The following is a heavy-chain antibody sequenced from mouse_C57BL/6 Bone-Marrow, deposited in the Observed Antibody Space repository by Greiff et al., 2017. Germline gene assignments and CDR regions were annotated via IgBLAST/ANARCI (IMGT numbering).Heavy chain of an antibody. J-gene: IGHJ3*01. CDR1: GYTFTSYW. CDR3: ASSNYVVPWFAY. V-gene: IGHV1-61*01. Sequence: QVQLQQPGAELVRPGSSVKLSCTASGYTFTSYWMDWVKQRPGQGLEWIGNIYPSDSETHYNQKFKDKATLTVDKSSSTAYLQLSSLTSEDSAVYYCASSNYVVPWFAYWGQGTLVTVSA. D-gene: IGHD2-5*01. CDR2: IYPSDSET.